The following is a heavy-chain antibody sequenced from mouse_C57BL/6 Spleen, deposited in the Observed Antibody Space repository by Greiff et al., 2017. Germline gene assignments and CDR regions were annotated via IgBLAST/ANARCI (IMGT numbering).Heavy chain of an antibody. CDR3: TRPQTAPGTDAMEH. CDR2: IDPETGGT. J-gene: IGHJ4*01. CDR1: GYTFTDYE. D-gene: IGHD3-2*01. Sequence: QVQLQQSGAELVRPGASVTLSCKASGYTFTDYEMHWVKQTPVHGLEWIGAIDPETGGTAYNQKFKGKAILTADKSSSTAYMELRSLTSEDSSVYYCTRPQTAPGTDAMEHWGQGTSVTVSS. V-gene: IGHV1-15*01.